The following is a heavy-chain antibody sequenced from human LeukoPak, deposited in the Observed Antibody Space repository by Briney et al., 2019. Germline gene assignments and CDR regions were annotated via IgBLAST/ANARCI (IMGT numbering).Heavy chain of an antibody. CDR1: GGSFSGYY. V-gene: IGHV4-34*01. CDR2: INHSGST. CDR3: ARTPRYYDILTGYLRKYYFDY. J-gene: IGHJ4*02. D-gene: IGHD3-9*01. Sequence: SETLSLTCAVYGGSFSGYYWSWIRQPPGKGLEWIGEINHSGSTNYNPSLKSRVTISVDTSKNQFSLKLRSVTAADTAVYYCARTPRYYDILTGYLRKYYFDYWGQGTLVTVSS.